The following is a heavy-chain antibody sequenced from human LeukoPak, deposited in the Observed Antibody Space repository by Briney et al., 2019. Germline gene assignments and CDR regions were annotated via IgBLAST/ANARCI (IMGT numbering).Heavy chain of an antibody. D-gene: IGHD2-2*01. CDR1: GFTFDDYT. Sequence: QAGGSLRLSCAASGFTFDDYTMHWVRQAPGKGLEWVSLFSWDGGSTYYADSVKGRFTISRDNSKNTLYLQMNSLRAEDTAVYYCAKVGSSTSWGAPAKYYYMDVWGKGTTVTISS. J-gene: IGHJ6*03. CDR3: AKVGSSTSWGAPAKYYYMDV. CDR2: FSWDGGST. V-gene: IGHV3-43*01.